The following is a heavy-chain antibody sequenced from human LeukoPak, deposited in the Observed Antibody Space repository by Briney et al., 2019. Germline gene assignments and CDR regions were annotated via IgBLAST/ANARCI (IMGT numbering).Heavy chain of an antibody. J-gene: IGHJ4*02. CDR2: INHSGST. CDR3: ASCYDSSGTITHTFDY. D-gene: IGHD3-22*01. V-gene: IGHV4-34*01. Sequence: SETLSLTCAVYGGSFSGYYWSWIRQPPGKGLEWIGEINHSGSTNYNPSLKSRVTISVDTSKNQSSLKLSSVTAADTAVYYCASCYDSSGTITHTFDYWGQGTLVTVSS. CDR1: GGSFSGYY.